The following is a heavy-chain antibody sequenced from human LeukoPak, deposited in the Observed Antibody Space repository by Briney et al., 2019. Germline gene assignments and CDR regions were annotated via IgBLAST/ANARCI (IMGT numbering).Heavy chain of an antibody. CDR2: ISGSGGTT. Sequence: QSGGSLRLSCAASGFTFSSYEMNWVRQAPGKGLEWVSGISGSGGTTYYADSVKGRFTISRDNSKITLYLQMNSLRAEDTAVYYCAKVRANRFASFDYWGQGTLVTVSS. V-gene: IGHV3-23*01. D-gene: IGHD1/OR15-1a*01. J-gene: IGHJ4*02. CDR1: GFTFSSYE. CDR3: AKVRANRFASFDY.